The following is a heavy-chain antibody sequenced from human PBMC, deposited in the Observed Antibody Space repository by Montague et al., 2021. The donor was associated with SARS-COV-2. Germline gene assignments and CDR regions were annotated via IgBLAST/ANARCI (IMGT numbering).Heavy chain of an antibody. CDR2: DYYRGST. CDR3: ARHVTFGGVVVALDY. D-gene: IGHD3-16*02. J-gene: IGHJ4*02. V-gene: IGHV4-39*01. Sequence: SETLSLTCTVSGDFINSTSHYWAWIRPPPGKGLVWIGCDYYRGSTYYCLTFKSRFTVSIATSKSQFFLRVNSVTAADTAVYYCARHVTFGGVVVALDYWGQGHLVTVSS. CDR1: GDFINSTSHY.